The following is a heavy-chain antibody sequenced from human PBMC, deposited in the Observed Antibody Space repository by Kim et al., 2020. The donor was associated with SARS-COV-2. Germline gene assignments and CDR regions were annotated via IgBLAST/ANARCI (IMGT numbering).Heavy chain of an antibody. Sequence: SETLSLTCTVSGGSISSYYWSWIRQPPGKGLEWIGYIYYSGSTNYNPSLKSRVTISVDTSKNQFSLKLSSVTAADTAVYYCARADGYNRYYYYYGMDVWGQGTTVTVSS. CDR1: GGSISSYY. CDR2: IYYSGST. J-gene: IGHJ6*02. V-gene: IGHV4-59*13. D-gene: IGHD5-12*01. CDR3: ARADGYNRYYYYYGMDV.